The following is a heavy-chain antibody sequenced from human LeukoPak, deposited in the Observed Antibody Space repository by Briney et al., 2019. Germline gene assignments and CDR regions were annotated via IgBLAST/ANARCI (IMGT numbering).Heavy chain of an antibody. CDR3: ASLDSSGRGGDY. Sequence: SVKVSCKASGGTFSSYAISWVRQAPGQGLEWMGRIIPILGIANYAQKFQGRVTITADKSTSTAYMELSSLRSDDTAVYYCASLDSSGRGGDYWGQGTLVTVSS. V-gene: IGHV1-69*04. J-gene: IGHJ4*02. CDR1: GGTFSSYA. D-gene: IGHD6-19*01. CDR2: IIPILGIA.